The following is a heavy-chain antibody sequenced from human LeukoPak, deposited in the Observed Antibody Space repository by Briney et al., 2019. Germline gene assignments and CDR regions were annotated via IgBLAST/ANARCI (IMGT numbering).Heavy chain of an antibody. CDR2: ISSSGSTI. CDR1: GFTFSSYE. D-gene: IGHD3-10*02. J-gene: IGHJ6*04. CDR3: AELGITMIGGV. Sequence: GGSLRLSCAASGFTFSSYEMNWVRQAPGKGLEWVSYISSSGSTIYYADSVKRRFTISKDNAKNSLYLQMNSLRAEDTAVYYCAELGITMIGGVWGKGTTVTISS. V-gene: IGHV3-48*03.